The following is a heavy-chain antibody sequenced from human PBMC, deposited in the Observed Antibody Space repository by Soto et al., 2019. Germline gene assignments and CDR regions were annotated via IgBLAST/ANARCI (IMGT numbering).Heavy chain of an antibody. D-gene: IGHD2-2*02. V-gene: IGHV3-7*03. J-gene: IGHJ5*02. CDR1: GFTFSKFW. CDR3: ARLLLYSTSGRGWFDP. CDR2: IKHDGSQS. Sequence: DVQLVESGGGLVQPGGSLRLSCITSGFTFSKFWMSWVRQAPGKGLEWVANIKHDGSQSYYEDSVKGRFTISRDYAKNALYLQVNSLRVDDTAVYFCARLLLYSTSGRGWFDPRGQGSLVTVSS.